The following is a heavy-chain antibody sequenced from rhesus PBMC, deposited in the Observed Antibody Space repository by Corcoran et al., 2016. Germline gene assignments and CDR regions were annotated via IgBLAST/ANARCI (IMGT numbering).Heavy chain of an antibody. Sequence: QVQLQESGPGLVKPSETLSLTCAVSGGSISSNYRSWIRQPPGKGRGWIGYIYGRSGSTYYNPSLKSRVTISNDTSKNQFSLKLSSVTAADTAVYYCAGTNYPFDYWGQGVLVTVSS. CDR3: AGTNYPFDY. J-gene: IGHJ4*01. D-gene: IGHD4-17*01. CDR1: GGSISSNY. V-gene: IGHV4S7*01. CDR2: IYGRSGST.